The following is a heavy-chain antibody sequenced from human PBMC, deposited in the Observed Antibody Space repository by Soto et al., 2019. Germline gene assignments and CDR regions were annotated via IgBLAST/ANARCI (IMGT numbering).Heavy chain of an antibody. Sequence: QVHLQESGPGLEKPSETLSLTCTVSGGAISTYYWTWIRQPAGKGLEWIGRIYSSGSTKYNPSLQSRVTMSLDTSNNQFSLRLTSVTAADTAVYYCARGQRFSDWFDPWGQGTLVTVSS. J-gene: IGHJ5*02. CDR2: IYSSGST. V-gene: IGHV4-4*07. D-gene: IGHD3-3*01. CDR1: GGAISTYY. CDR3: ARGQRFSDWFDP.